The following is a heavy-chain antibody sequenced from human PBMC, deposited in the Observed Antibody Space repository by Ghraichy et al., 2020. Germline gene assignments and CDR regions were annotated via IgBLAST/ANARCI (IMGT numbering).Heavy chain of an antibody. J-gene: IGHJ2*01. CDR2: IGTAPSLI. CDR1: GFTFSPYD. D-gene: IGHD1-26*01. Sequence: GGSLRLSCAASGFTFSPYDFHWIRRSPGRGLEWVSAIGTAPSLIFYKDSVKGRFTISRDNAHNSVYLQMNSLRVGDTAVYYCVRGRWEDWYFDLWGRGTLVTVSS. V-gene: IGHV3-13*01. CDR3: VRGRWEDWYFDL.